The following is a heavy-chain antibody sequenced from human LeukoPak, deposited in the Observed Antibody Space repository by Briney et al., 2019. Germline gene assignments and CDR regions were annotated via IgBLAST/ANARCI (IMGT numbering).Heavy chain of an antibody. D-gene: IGHD6-6*01. CDR3: TRPEYSSSSVWFDP. Sequence: GGSLRLSCAASGFTFSGPAMHWVRQASGKGLEWVGRIRSKANSYATAYAASVKGRFTISRDDSKNTAYLQMNSLKTEDTAVYYCTRPEYSSSSVWFDPWGQGTLVTVSS. J-gene: IGHJ5*02. CDR1: GFTFSGPA. V-gene: IGHV3-73*01. CDR2: IRSKANSYAT.